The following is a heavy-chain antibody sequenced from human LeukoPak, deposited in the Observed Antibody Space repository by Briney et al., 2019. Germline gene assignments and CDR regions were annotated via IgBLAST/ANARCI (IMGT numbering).Heavy chain of an antibody. CDR3: ARGPNSNWSGLDF. V-gene: IGHV3-74*01. Sequence: GGSLRPSCTASGFSFSGHWMHWARQLPGKGLVWVSRISPTGSTTSYADSVKGRFTVSRDNAKNTLYLQVNNLRAEDTAVYYCARGPNSNWSGLDFWGRGTLLTVSS. CDR1: GFSFSGHW. D-gene: IGHD6-6*01. J-gene: IGHJ4*02. CDR2: ISPTGSTT.